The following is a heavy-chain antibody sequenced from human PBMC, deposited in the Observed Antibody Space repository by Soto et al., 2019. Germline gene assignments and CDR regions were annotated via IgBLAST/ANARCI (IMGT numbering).Heavy chain of an antibody. CDR1: GFTFSSYS. V-gene: IGHV3-21*01. CDR2: ISSSSSYI. Sequence: GGSLRLSCAASGFTFSSYSMNWVRQAPGKGLEWVSSISSSSSYIYYADSVKGRFTISRDNAKNSLYLQMNSLRAEDTAVYYCARDLRWSLAAPGTSWFDPWGQGTLVAVSS. D-gene: IGHD6-13*01. CDR3: ARDLRWSLAAPGTSWFDP. J-gene: IGHJ5*02.